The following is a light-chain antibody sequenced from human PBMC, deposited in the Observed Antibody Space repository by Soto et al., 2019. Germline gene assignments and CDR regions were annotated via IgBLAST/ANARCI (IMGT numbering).Light chain of an antibody. CDR2: GAS. CDR1: QSVTTN. J-gene: IGKJ4*01. CDR3: QQYDRAPVN. V-gene: IGKV3-15*01. Sequence: EVGMTQSPSTLSVSPGDRVTFSCRASQSVTTNLACYQHKPGQSPRLLISGASAGASGIPPRFSGSVAGTEFTVTIVRLEYADFAEYYCQQYDRAPVNFGGATKVDIQ.